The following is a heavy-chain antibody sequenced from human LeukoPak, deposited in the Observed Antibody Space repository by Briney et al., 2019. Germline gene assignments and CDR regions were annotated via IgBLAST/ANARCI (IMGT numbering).Heavy chain of an antibody. Sequence: PSETLSLTCTVSGGSISSSSYYWGWLRQPPGKGLEWIGRIYYSGSTYYNPSLKSRVTISVDTSKNQFSLKLSSVTAADTAVYYCARRSHCSSTSCPRGHYYYYYMDVWGKGTTVTVSS. CDR2: IYYSGST. J-gene: IGHJ6*03. CDR1: GGSISSSSYY. CDR3: ARRSHCSSTSCPRGHYYYYYMDV. V-gene: IGHV4-39*01. D-gene: IGHD2-2*01.